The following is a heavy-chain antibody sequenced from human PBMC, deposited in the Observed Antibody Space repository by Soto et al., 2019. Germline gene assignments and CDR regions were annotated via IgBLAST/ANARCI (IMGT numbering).Heavy chain of an antibody. J-gene: IGHJ4*02. Sequence: QVQLVESGGGVVQPGRSLRLSCAASGFTFSSYAMHWVRQAPGKGLEWVAVISYDGSNKYYADSVKGRFTISRDNSKNTLYLQMNSLRAEDTAVYYCARDTGPVGALAGCWGQGTLVTVSS. D-gene: IGHD7-27*01. CDR3: ARDTGPVGALAGC. V-gene: IGHV3-30-3*01. CDR2: ISYDGSNK. CDR1: GFTFSSYA.